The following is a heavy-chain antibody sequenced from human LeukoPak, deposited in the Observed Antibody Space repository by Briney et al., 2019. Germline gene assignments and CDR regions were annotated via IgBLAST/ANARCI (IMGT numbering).Heavy chain of an antibody. Sequence: GGSLRLSCAASGFTFSSYAMSWVRQAPGKGLEWVSAISGSGGSTYYADSVKGRFTISRDNSKNTLYLQMNSLRAEGTAVYYCAKVVRGVIRGFDYWGQGTLVTVSS. V-gene: IGHV3-23*01. CDR2: ISGSGGST. J-gene: IGHJ4*02. D-gene: IGHD3-10*02. CDR1: GFTFSSYA. CDR3: AKVVRGVIRGFDY.